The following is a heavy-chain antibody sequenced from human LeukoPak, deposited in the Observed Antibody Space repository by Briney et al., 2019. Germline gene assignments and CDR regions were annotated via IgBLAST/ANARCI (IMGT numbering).Heavy chain of an antibody. V-gene: IGHV4-34*01. CDR1: AGSFSGYY. Sequence: SETLSLTCAVYAGSFSGYYWSWIRQPPGKGLEWIGEINHSGSTNYNPSLKSRVTISVDTSKNQFSLKLSSVTAADTAVYYCATYSGSTYYFDYWGQGTLVTVSS. CDR2: INHSGST. CDR3: ATYSGSTYYFDY. D-gene: IGHD1-26*01. J-gene: IGHJ4*02.